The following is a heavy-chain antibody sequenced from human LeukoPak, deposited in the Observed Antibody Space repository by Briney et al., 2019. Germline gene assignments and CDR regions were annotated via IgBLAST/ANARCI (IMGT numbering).Heavy chain of an antibody. J-gene: IGHJ6*02. CDR2: ISRSSGTI. D-gene: IGHD5-24*01. Sequence: GGSLRLSCAASGFTFEDYAMHWVRQAPGKGLEWVSGISRSSGTIGYADSVKGRFPISRDNAKNSLHLQMNSLRAEDTALYYCAKDTQMYYYYGMDVWGQGTTVTVSS. CDR1: GFTFEDYA. V-gene: IGHV3-9*01. CDR3: AKDTQMYYYYGMDV.